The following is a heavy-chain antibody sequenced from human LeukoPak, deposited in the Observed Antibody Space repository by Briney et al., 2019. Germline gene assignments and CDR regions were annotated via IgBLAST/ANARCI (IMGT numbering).Heavy chain of an antibody. Sequence: PGGSLRLSCAASGFTFSSYEMNWVRQAPGKGVEWVSYISSSGSTIYYADSVKGRFTISRDNAKNSLYLQMNSLRAEDTAVYYCARDISPYYYVSSGYPHPDYWGQGTLVTVSS. CDR3: ARDISPYYYVSSGYPHPDY. CDR2: ISSSGSTI. CDR1: GFTFSSYE. V-gene: IGHV3-48*03. D-gene: IGHD3-22*01. J-gene: IGHJ4*02.